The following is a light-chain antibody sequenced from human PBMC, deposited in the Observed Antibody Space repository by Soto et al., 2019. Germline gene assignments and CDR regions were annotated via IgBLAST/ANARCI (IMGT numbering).Light chain of an antibody. Sequence: QSVLAQPTSVSGSPGQSITISCTGNSNDIGAYDYVSWYQQHPCKAPILLIYRVRNRPSGISSRFSASNSGVTASLTISGLQAEDDADYYCSSSSSSRCYVFGPGTKVNV. CDR3: SSSSSSRCYV. CDR2: RVR. V-gene: IGLV2-14*01. CDR1: SNDIGAYDY. J-gene: IGLJ1*01.